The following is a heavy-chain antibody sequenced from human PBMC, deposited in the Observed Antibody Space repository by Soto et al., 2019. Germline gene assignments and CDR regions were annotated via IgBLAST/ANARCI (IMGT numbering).Heavy chain of an antibody. V-gene: IGHV1-69*01. D-gene: IGHD5-12*01. CDR1: GGTFSSYA. J-gene: IGHJ4*02. Sequence: SGAVVKKPGSSVKVSCQASGGTFSSYAISWVRQAPGQGLEWMGGIIPIFGTANYAQKFQGRVTITADESTSTGYMELSSLRSEDTAVYYCERGWLHGDEADYWGQGTLVTVST. CDR2: IIPIFGTA. CDR3: ERGWLHGDEADY.